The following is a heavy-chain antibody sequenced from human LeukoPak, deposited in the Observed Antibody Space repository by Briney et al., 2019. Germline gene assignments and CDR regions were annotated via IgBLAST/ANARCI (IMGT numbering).Heavy chain of an antibody. CDR1: GGTFSSYA. V-gene: IGHV1-69*13. D-gene: IGHD5-18*01. J-gene: IGHJ4*02. CDR3: ARESYSYGYPTFDY. Sequence: SVKVSCKASGGTFSSYAISWVRQAPGQGLEWMGGIIPIFGTANYAQKFQGRVTITADESTSTAYVELSSLRSEDTAVYYCARESYSYGYPTFDYWGQGTLVTVSS. CDR2: IIPIFGTA.